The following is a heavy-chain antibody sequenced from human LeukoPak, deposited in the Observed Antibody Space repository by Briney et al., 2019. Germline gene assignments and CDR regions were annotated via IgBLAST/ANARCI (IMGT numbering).Heavy chain of an antibody. D-gene: IGHD3-9*01. CDR3: ARGGSYDILTGYSHYFDY. CDR1: GGSISSSSYY. CDR2: IYYSGST. J-gene: IGHJ4*02. Sequence: SETLSLTCTVSGGSISSSSYYWGWIRQPPGKGLEWIGSIYYSGSTYYNPSLKSRVTISVDTSENQFCLKLSSVTAADTAVYYCARGGSYDILTGYSHYFDYWGQGTLVTVSS. V-gene: IGHV4-39*07.